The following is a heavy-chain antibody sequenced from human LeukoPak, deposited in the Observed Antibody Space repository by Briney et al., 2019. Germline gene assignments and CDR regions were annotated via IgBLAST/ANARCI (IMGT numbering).Heavy chain of an antibody. V-gene: IGHV3-74*01. CDR3: ARDPQWYYYFDY. CDR1: GFTFSRYW. D-gene: IGHD2/OR15-2a*01. J-gene: IGHJ4*02. Sequence: GGSLRLPCAASGFTFSRYWMHWVRQAPGKGLVWVSRINSDGSSTTYADSVKGRFTISRDNAKNTLYLQMNSLRAEDTAVYYCARDPQWYYYFDYWGQGTLVTVSS. CDR2: INSDGSST.